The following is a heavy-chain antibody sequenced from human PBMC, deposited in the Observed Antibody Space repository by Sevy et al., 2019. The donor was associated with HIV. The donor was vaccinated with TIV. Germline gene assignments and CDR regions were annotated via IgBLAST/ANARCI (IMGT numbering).Heavy chain of an antibody. D-gene: IGHD1-26*01. Sequence: SETRSLPCTVSGGSITSLYWNWIRQPPGKGLEWIANIYYNGHINYNPSLKSRVTLSLDTSKNQFSLRLSSVTAADTAMYYCAGENAWGRGYSWGQGTLVTVSS. CDR1: GGSITSLY. V-gene: IGHV4-59*08. J-gene: IGHJ4*02. CDR3: AGENAWGRGYS. CDR2: IYYNGHI.